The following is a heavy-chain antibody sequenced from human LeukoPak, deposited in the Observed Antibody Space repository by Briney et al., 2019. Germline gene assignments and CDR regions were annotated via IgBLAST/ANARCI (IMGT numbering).Heavy chain of an antibody. V-gene: IGHV4-59*12. J-gene: IGHJ4*02. CDR1: GGSISIYY. Sequence: SETLSLTCTVPGGSISIYYWSWIRQPPGKGLEWIGYIYYSGSTKYNPSLKSRVTMSVDTSKKQLCLQLSSVTAADTAVYYFARVSFGLGGPDYYFDYWGQGTLVTVSS. CDR2: IYYSGST. CDR3: ARVSFGLGGPDYYFDY. D-gene: IGHD5-18*01.